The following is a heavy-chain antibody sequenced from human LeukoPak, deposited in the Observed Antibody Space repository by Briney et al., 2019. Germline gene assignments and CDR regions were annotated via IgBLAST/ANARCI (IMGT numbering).Heavy chain of an antibody. CDR2: IGGTDGRT. Sequence: KPGGSLRLSCAAAGFTFSSYAMSWVRQAPGKGLEWVSVIGGTDGRTYYADSVKGRFTISRDNSKNTLYLHMNSLRAEDTAVYYCAKQGYTPSWLYFDYWGQGTLVTVSS. CDR1: GFTFSSYA. CDR3: AKQGYTPSWLYFDY. D-gene: IGHD5-12*01. V-gene: IGHV3-23*01. J-gene: IGHJ4*02.